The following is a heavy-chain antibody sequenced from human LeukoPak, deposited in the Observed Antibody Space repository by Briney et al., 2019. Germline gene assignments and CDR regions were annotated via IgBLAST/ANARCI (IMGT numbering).Heavy chain of an antibody. CDR2: ISGSGGST. V-gene: IGHV3-23*01. CDR1: GFTFSSYG. Sequence: PGGSLRLSCAASGFTFSSYGMSWVRQAPGKGLEWVSAISGSGGSTYYADSVKGRFTISRDNSKNTLYLQMNSLRAEDTAVYYCAKLSGRPRPRLSDYGDYWGQGTLVTVSS. D-gene: IGHD3-10*01. CDR3: AKLSGRPRPRLSDYGDY. J-gene: IGHJ4*02.